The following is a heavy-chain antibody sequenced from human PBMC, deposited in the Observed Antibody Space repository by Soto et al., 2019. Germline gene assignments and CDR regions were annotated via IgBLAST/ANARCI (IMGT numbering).Heavy chain of an antibody. CDR2: INHSGST. Sequence: SETLSLTCAVYGGSFSGYYWSWIRQPPGKGLEWIGEINHSGSTNYNPSLKSRVTISVDTSKNQFSLKLSSVTAADTAVYYCARAGFGVVNTKRGHLSLWGQGTLVTVSS. J-gene: IGHJ4*02. CDR1: GGSFSGYY. CDR3: ARAGFGVVNTKRGHLSL. V-gene: IGHV4-34*01. D-gene: IGHD3-3*01.